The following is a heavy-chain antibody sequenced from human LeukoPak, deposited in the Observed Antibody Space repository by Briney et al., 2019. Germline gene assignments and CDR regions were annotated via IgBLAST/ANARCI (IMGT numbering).Heavy chain of an antibody. D-gene: IGHD5-18*01. J-gene: IGHJ3*02. Sequence: SGGSLRLSCAASGFTVSSNYMSWVRQAPGKGLEWVSVIYSSGSTYYADSVKGRFTISRDNSKNTLYLQMNSLRAEDTAVYYCAREGQPHDAFDIWGQGTMVTVSS. CDR2: IYSSGST. CDR3: AREGQPHDAFDI. V-gene: IGHV3-53*01. CDR1: GFTVSSNY.